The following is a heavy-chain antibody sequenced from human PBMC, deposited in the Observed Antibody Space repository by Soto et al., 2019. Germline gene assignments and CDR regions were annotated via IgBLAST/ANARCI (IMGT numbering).Heavy chain of an antibody. D-gene: IGHD6-19*01. Sequence: SETLSLTCTVSGGSISSYYWSWIRQPAGKGLEWIGRIYTSGSTNYNPSLKSRVTMSVDTSKNQFSLKLSSVTAADTAVYYCARDSLSLEYSSGWFANWFDPWGHGTLVTVSS. CDR3: ARDSLSLEYSSGWFANWFDP. CDR2: IYTSGST. V-gene: IGHV4-4*07. CDR1: GGSISSYY. J-gene: IGHJ5*02.